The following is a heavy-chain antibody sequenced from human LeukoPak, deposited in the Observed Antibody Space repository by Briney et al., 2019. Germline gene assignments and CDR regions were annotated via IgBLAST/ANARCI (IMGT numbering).Heavy chain of an antibody. Sequence: PSETLSLTCTVSGVSISSSRYYWGWIRQPPGKGLEWIGSIYYSGTTYYNPPLNGRVTISVDTSKNHFSLKMSSATAADTAVYHCARAFTGSYRVFDYWGQGTLVTVSS. V-gene: IGHV4-39*02. D-gene: IGHD1-26*01. CDR2: IYYSGTT. J-gene: IGHJ4*02. CDR1: GVSISSSRYY. CDR3: ARAFTGSYRVFDY.